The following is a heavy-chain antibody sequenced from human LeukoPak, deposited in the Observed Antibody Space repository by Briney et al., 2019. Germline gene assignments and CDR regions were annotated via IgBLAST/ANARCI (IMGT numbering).Heavy chain of an antibody. V-gene: IGHV4-59*01. J-gene: IGHJ3*02. Sequence: SETLSLTCTVSGGSISSYYWSWIRQPPGKGLEWIGYIYYSGSTNYNPSLKGRVTISVDTSKNQFSLKLSSVTAADTAVYYCARRHTYYYDSSGYPLDAFDIWGQGTMVTVSS. CDR3: ARRHTYYYDSSGYPLDAFDI. CDR1: GGSISSYY. CDR2: IYYSGST. D-gene: IGHD3-22*01.